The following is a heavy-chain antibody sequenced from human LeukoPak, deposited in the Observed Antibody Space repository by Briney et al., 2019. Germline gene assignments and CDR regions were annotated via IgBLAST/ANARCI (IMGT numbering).Heavy chain of an antibody. CDR3: ARELVAASAVLLWFGELPGGYYYYMDV. Sequence: SETLSLTCTVSGNSISSGDNYWSWIRQPAGKGLEWIGRIYTSGSTNYNPSLKSRVTMSVDTSKNQFSLKLSSVTAADTAVYYCARELVAASAVLLWFGELPGGYYYYMDVWGKGTTVTISS. V-gene: IGHV4-61*02. CDR2: IYTSGST. J-gene: IGHJ6*03. D-gene: IGHD3-10*01. CDR1: GNSISSGDNY.